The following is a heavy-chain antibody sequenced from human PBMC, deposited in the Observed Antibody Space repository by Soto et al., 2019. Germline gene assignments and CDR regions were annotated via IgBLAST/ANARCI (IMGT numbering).Heavy chain of an antibody. CDR3: ARGMDCSSTSCYLSTGTRNFDY. D-gene: IGHD2-2*01. CDR2: INHSGST. Sequence: SETLSLTCAVYGGSFSGYYWSWIRQPPGKGLEWIGEINHSGSTNYNPSLKSRVTISVDTSKNQFSLKLSSVTAADTAVYYCARGMDCSSTSCYLSTGTRNFDYWGQGTLVTVSS. J-gene: IGHJ4*02. CDR1: GGSFSGYY. V-gene: IGHV4-34*01.